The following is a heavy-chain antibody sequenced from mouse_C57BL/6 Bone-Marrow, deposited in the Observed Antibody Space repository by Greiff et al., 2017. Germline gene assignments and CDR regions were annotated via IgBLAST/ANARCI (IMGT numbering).Heavy chain of an antibody. CDR3: TTPYYRWYFDV. CDR1: GFNIKDDY. Sequence: EVQLQQSGAELVRPGASVKLSCTASGFNIKDDYMHWVKQRPEQGLEWIGWIDPANGDTEYASKFQGKATITADTSSNTAYLQLSSLTSEDTAVYYCTTPYYRWYFDVWGTGTTVTVSS. D-gene: IGHD1-1*01. CDR2: IDPANGDT. J-gene: IGHJ1*03. V-gene: IGHV14-4*01.